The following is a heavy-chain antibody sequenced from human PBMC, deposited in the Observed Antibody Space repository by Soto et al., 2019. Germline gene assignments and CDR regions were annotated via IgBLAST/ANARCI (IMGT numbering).Heavy chain of an antibody. D-gene: IGHD2-15*01. CDR2: ISYDGSNK. Sequence: GGSLRLSCAASGFTFSSYAMHWVRQAPGKGLEWVAVISYDGSNKYYADSVKGRFTISRDNSKNTLYLQMNSLRAEDTAVYYCARELGYCSGGSCYPGIYGMDVWGQGTTVTVSS. CDR1: GFTFSSYA. J-gene: IGHJ6*02. V-gene: IGHV3-30-3*01. CDR3: ARELGYCSGGSCYPGIYGMDV.